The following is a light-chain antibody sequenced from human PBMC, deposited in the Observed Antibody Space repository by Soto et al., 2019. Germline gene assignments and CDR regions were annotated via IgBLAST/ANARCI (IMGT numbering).Light chain of an antibody. CDR2: EVD. J-gene: IGLJ1*01. Sequence: QSVLTQPPSASGSPGQSLTISCAGTGSDVGAYKYVSWYQQHPGKAPKLIIYEVDKRPSGVPDRFSGSESGNTASLTVSGLQAEDEADYYCSSYGGSNIPLYVFGTGTKVTVL. CDR3: SSYGGSNIPLYV. V-gene: IGLV2-8*01. CDR1: GSDVGAYKY.